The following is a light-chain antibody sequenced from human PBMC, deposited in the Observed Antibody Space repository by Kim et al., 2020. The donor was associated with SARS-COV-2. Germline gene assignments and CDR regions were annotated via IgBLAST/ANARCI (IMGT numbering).Light chain of an antibody. J-gene: IGKJ2*01. CDR1: QSISGY. V-gene: IGKV1-39*01. CDR2: AAS. CDR3: QQSYSAPPFT. Sequence: ASVGDTVTITCRASQSISGYLNWYQQKPGKAPKLLIYAASTLQSEVPSRFSGSGSGTEFTLTVSSLQPEDFATYYCQQSYSAPPFTFGQGTKLEI.